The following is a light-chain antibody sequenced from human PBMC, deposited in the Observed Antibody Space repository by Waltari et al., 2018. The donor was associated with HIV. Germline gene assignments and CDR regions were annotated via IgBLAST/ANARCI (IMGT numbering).Light chain of an antibody. CDR2: YDS. Sequence: SVLTQPPSVSVAPGETATITCGGNKIGTKRVHWYQQKAGPAPVLVIFYDSDRPSGIPERFSGYNFGNTATLTSSRVEAGDEADYYCQVWDSDTDHVIFGAGTKLTVL. CDR1: KIGTKR. J-gene: IGLJ2*01. V-gene: IGLV3-21*01. CDR3: QVWDSDTDHVI.